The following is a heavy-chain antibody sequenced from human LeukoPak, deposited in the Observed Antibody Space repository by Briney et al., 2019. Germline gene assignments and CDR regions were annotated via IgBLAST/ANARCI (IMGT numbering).Heavy chain of an antibody. J-gene: IGHJ4*02. D-gene: IGHD2-15*01. CDR1: GGSISSSSYY. CDR3: ARPDGYCSGGSCYSN. Sequence: SETLSLTCTVSGGSISSSSYYWGWIRQPPGKGLEWIGSIYYSGSTYYNPSLKSRVTISVDTSKNQFSQKLSSVTAADTAVYYCARPDGYCSGGSCYSNWGQGTLVTVSS. CDR2: IYYSGST. V-gene: IGHV4-39*01.